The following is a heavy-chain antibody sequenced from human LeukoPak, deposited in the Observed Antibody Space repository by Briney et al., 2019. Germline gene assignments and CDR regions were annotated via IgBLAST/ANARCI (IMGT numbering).Heavy chain of an antibody. J-gene: IGHJ5*02. CDR2: ISSSSSYT. Sequence: PGGSLRLSCAASGFTFSDYYMSWIRQAPEKGLEWVSYISSSSSYTNYADSVKGRFTISRDNAKNSLYLQMNSLRAEDPAVYYCARSIVVVPAAEFSWFDPWGQGTLVTVSS. V-gene: IGHV3-11*03. CDR1: GFTFSDYY. D-gene: IGHD2-2*01. CDR3: ARSIVVVPAAEFSWFDP.